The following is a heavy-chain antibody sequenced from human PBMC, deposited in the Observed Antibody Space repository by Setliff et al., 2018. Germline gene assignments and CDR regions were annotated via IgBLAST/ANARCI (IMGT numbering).Heavy chain of an antibody. CDR1: GGSITNYY. CDR2: IYYTGST. V-gene: IGHV4-59*08. Sequence: SETLSLTCTVSGGSITNYYWSWIRQPPGKGLEYIGYIYYTGSTSSNPSLKSRVTISVDTSKNQFSLKLSSVTAADTAVYYCARHHAQYYSDSSGYFYEDWYFDLWGRGTLVTVSS. D-gene: IGHD3-22*01. J-gene: IGHJ2*01. CDR3: ARHHAQYYSDSSGYFYEDWYFDL.